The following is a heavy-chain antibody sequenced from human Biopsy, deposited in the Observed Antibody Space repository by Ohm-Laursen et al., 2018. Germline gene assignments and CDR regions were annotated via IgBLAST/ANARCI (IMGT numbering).Heavy chain of an antibody. CDR2: IYSGGNT. J-gene: IGHJ4*02. CDR3: ARGMRTTGWPYFDY. D-gene: IGHD2/OR15-2a*01. V-gene: IGHV4-59*01. CDR1: GDSINSSY. Sequence: SETLSLTCTVSGDSINSSYWSWIRQPPGQGLQYIGFIYSGGNTNYNPSLRSRVTMSVDTSKNQFSLRLNSVTAADTAVYYCARGMRTTGWPYFDYWGQGILVTVSS.